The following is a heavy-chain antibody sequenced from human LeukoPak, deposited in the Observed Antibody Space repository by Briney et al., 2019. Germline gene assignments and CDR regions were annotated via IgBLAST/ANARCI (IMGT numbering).Heavy chain of an antibody. J-gene: IGHJ6*03. CDR2: ISYDGSNK. V-gene: IGHV3-30-3*01. CDR3: AKVGYSSSSHYYYYMDV. CDR1: GFTFSSYA. D-gene: IGHD6-6*01. Sequence: PGGSLRLSCAATGFTFSSYAMHWVRQAPGKGLEWVAVISYDGSNKYYADSVKGRFTISRDNSKNTLYLQMNSLRAEDTAVYYCAKVGYSSSSHYYYYMDVWGKGTTVTVSS.